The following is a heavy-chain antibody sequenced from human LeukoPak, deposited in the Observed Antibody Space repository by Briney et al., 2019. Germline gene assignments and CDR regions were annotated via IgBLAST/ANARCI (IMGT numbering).Heavy chain of an antibody. CDR3: ATVPSRWLFDY. Sequence: GGSLRLSCAASGFTLSSYAMSWVRQAPGKGLEWVSAISGSGSGTYYADSVKGRFTISRDTSKNTLYLQMNSLRAEDTAVYYCATVPSRWLFDYWGHGTPVTVSS. CDR1: GFTLSSYA. V-gene: IGHV3-23*01. J-gene: IGHJ4*01. CDR2: ISGSGSGT. D-gene: IGHD6-19*01.